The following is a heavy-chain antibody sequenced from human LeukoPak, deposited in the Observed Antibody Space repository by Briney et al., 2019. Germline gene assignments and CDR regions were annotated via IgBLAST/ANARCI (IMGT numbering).Heavy chain of an antibody. Sequence: ASGKVSCTASGYTFTSDAMHWVRQAPGQRPEWMGWINTGNGNTKYSQKFQGRVTISRDTSANTAYMEVSSLSSEDTAVYYCARGAAEGLDRWGQGTLVTVSS. V-gene: IGHV1-3*04. CDR3: ARGAAEGLDR. J-gene: IGHJ5*02. CDR1: GYTFTSDA. D-gene: IGHD6-13*01. CDR2: INTGNGNT.